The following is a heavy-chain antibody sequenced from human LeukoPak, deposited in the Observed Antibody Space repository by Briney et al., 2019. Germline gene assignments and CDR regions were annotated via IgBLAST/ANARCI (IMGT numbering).Heavy chain of an antibody. CDR2: IYHSGST. CDR1: GFTFSSYE. CDR3: ARAGVGALGPYYYYYMDV. Sequence: GSLRLSCAASGFTFSSYEINWVRQAPGKGLEWIGSIYHSGSTYYNPSLKSRVTISVDTSKNQFSLKLSSVTAADTAVYYCARAGVGALGPYYYYYMDVWGKGTTVTVSS. D-gene: IGHD1-26*01. J-gene: IGHJ6*03. V-gene: IGHV4-38-2*01.